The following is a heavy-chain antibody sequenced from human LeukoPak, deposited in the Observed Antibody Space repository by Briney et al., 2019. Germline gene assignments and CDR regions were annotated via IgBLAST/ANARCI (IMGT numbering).Heavy chain of an antibody. CDR1: GYTFTGYY. D-gene: IGHD6-6*01. Sequence: ASVKVSCKASGYTFTGYYMHWVRQAPGQGLEWMGRINPNSGGTNYAQKFQGRVTMTRDTSISTAYMELSSLRSEDTAVYYCAREYSSSAAFDYWGQGTLVTVSS. CDR3: AREYSSSAAFDY. V-gene: IGHV1-2*06. CDR2: INPNSGGT. J-gene: IGHJ4*02.